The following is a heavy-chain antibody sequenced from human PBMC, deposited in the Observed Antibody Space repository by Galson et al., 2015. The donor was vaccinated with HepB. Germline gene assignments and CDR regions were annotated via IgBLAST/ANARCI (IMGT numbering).Heavy chain of an antibody. D-gene: IGHD3-10*01. CDR3: ARDLPRIWFRESYGMDV. CDR2: ISYDGSNK. Sequence: SLRLSCAASGFTFSSYAMHWVRQAPGKGLEWVAVISYDGSNKYYADSVKGRFTISRDNSKNTLYLQMNSLRAEDTAVYYCARDLPRIWFRESYGMDVWGQGTTVTVSS. CDR1: GFTFSSYA. J-gene: IGHJ6*02. V-gene: IGHV3-30*04.